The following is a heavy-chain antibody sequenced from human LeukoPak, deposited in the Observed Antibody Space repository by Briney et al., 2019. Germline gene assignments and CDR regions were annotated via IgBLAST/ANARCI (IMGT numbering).Heavy chain of an antibody. CDR3: ARDRGIVGATDAFDI. CDR1: GFTFSSYG. J-gene: IGHJ3*02. V-gene: IGHV3-33*01. Sequence: TGGSLRLSCAASGFTFSSYGMHWVRQAPGKGLEWVAVIWYDGSNKYYADSVKGRFTISRDNSKNTLYMQMNSLRAEDTAVYYCARDRGIVGATDAFDIWGQGTMVTVSS. CDR2: IWYDGSNK. D-gene: IGHD1-26*01.